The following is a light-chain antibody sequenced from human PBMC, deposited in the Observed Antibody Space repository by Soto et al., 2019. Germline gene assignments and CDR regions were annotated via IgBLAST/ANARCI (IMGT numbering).Light chain of an antibody. J-gene: IGKJ1*01. CDR1: QTISSW. V-gene: IGKV1-5*03. Sequence: DIQMTQSPSTLSGSVGDRVTIICRASQTISSWLAWYQQKPGKAPKLLIYKASTLKSGVPSRFSGSGSGTECTLTISSLQPDDFATYYCQHYNSYSEAFGQGTKVELK. CDR3: QHYNSYSEA. CDR2: KAS.